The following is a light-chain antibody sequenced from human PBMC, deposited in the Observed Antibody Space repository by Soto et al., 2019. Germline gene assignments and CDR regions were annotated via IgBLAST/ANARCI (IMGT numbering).Light chain of an antibody. CDR1: QSVSSN. CDR2: AAS. CDR3: QQYNNWPLT. Sequence: EIVMTQSPGTLSVSPGEGATLSCRASQSVSSNLAWYQNKPGQAPRLLIYAASTRATGIPARSSGSGSGTEFTLTISSLQSEDFAVYYCQQYNNWPLTFGGGTKVDIK. J-gene: IGKJ4*01. V-gene: IGKV3-15*01.